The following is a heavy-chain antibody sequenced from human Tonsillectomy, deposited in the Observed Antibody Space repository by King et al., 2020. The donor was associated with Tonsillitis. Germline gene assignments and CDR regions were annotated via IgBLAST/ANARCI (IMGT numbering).Heavy chain of an antibody. D-gene: IGHD4-17*01. CDR2: IYHSGTT. J-gene: IGHJ1*01. V-gene: IGHV4-38-2*02. Sequence: VQLQESGPGLVKPSETLSLTCTVSGYSISSGYFWGWIRQPPGEGLEWIGSIYHSGTTHYNPSLKSRVIISLDTSKNQFSLKLTSVTAADTAVYYWSREYAGDYLEYFQHWGQGTLVTVSS. CDR3: SREYAGDYLEYFQH. CDR1: GYSISSGYF.